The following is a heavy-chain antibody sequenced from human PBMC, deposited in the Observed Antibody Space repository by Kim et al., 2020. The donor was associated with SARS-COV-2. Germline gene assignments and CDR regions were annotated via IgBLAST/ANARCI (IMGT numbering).Heavy chain of an antibody. V-gene: IGHV3-21*01. J-gene: IGHJ5*02. D-gene: IGHD3-10*01. CDR3: ARGTYGSGTSLIS. Sequence: YADSVKGRFTISRDNAKNSLYLQMNSLRAEDTAVYYCARGTYGSGTSLISWGQGTLVTVSS.